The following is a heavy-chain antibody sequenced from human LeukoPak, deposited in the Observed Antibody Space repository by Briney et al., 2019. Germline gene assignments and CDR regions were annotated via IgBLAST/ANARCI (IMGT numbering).Heavy chain of an antibody. D-gene: IGHD6-13*01. CDR2: IYHSGST. CDR1: GGSISSSNW. CDR3: ARVGDSSSWYGYYFDY. Sequence: SGTLSLTCAVSGGSISSSNWWSWVRQPPGKGLEWIGEIYHSGSTNYNPPLKSRVTISVDKSKNQFSLKLSSVTAADTAVYYCARVGDSSSWYGYYFDYWGQGTLVTVSS. J-gene: IGHJ4*02. V-gene: IGHV4-4*02.